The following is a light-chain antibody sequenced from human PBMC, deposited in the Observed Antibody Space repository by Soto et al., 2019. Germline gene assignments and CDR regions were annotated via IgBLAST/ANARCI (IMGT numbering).Light chain of an antibody. CDR1: QTVSRT. J-gene: IGKJ1*01. CDR3: QQSYSNPWT. Sequence: IVMTQSPDTLSVCPGARASVSCRGTQTVSRTLAWYQQKPGQAPRLLIFGASTRATGIPARFSGSGYGTDLTLTIGSLQPEDFETYYCQQSYSNPWTFGQGTKVDIK. CDR2: GAS. V-gene: IGKV3-15*01.